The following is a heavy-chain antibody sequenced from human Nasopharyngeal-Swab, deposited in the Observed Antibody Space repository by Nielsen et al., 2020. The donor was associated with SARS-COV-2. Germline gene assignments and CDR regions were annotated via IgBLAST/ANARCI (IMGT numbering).Heavy chain of an antibody. J-gene: IGHJ4*02. V-gene: IGHV4-59*01. CDR2: IYYSGST. CDR3: ARGGYSSGWYRFFDY. CDR1: GGSISSYY. D-gene: IGHD6-19*01. Sequence: SETLSLTCTVSGGSISSYYWSWIRQPPGKGLEWIGYIYYSGSTNYNPSLKSRVTISVDTSKNQFSLKLSSVTAADTAVYYCARGGYSSGWYRFFDYWGQGTLVTVSS.